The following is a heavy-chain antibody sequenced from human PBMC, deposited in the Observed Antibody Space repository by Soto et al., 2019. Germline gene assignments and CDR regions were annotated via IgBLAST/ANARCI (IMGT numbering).Heavy chain of an antibody. CDR2: IHYSGST. V-gene: IGHV4-59*01. D-gene: IGHD2-21*02. CDR3: ARGGSHGSSQPLLRRYYYYGMDV. CDR1: GGSISSYY. J-gene: IGHJ6*02. Sequence: PSETLSLTCTVTGGSISSYYWSWIRQPPGKGLEWIGYIHYSGSTNYNPSLKSRVTISVDTSKDQFSLKLSSVTTADTALYYCARGGSHGSSQPLLRRYYYYGMDVWGQGTTVTVSS.